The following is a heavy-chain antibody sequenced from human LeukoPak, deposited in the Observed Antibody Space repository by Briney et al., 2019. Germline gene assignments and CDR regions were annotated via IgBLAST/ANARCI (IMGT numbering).Heavy chain of an antibody. CDR1: GGSITTTNY. Sequence: NPSGTLSLTCGVSGGSITTTNYWSWGRQSPRRGLEWIGEISLSGYTGFNPSLRGRVTMSLDESKNHLSLTLTSVTAADTAIYYCSRESGPYSPFGHWGQGILVTVTT. V-gene: IGHV4-4*02. CDR3: SRESGPYSPFGH. CDR2: ISLSGYT. J-gene: IGHJ4*02. D-gene: IGHD1-26*01.